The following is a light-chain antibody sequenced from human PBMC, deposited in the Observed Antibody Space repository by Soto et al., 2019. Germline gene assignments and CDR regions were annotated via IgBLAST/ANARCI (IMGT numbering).Light chain of an antibody. CDR2: DAF. J-gene: IGKJ2*01. CDR3: QQYDSWPFT. CDR1: QSVSGS. V-gene: IGKV3-15*01. Sequence: EIVMTQSPATLSVSPGKQATLSCRASQSVSGSLAWYRQRPGQAPSLLIYDAFARASGIPARFSGSGSGTEFTLTISSLQSDDSAIYFCQQYDSWPFTFGQGTKLEIK.